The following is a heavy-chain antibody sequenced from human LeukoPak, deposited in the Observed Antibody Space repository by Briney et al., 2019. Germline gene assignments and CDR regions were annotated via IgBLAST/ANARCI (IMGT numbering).Heavy chain of an antibody. D-gene: IGHD6-13*01. CDR1: GFTVSNNY. CDR2: ISSSGGST. Sequence: GGSLRLSCAASGFTVSNNYMSWVRQAPGKGLEWVSAISSSGGSTYYADSVKGRFTISRDNSKNTLYLQMNSLRAEDTAVYYCAKYCGYSSSWYKLGFDYWGQGTLVTVSS. V-gene: IGHV3-23*01. CDR3: AKYCGYSSSWYKLGFDY. J-gene: IGHJ4*02.